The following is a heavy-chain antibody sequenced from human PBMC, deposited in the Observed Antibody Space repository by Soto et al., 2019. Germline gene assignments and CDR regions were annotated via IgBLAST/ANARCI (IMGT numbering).Heavy chain of an antibody. Sequence: EVQLVESGGGLVQPGGSLRVSCAASGFTFSSYSMNWVRQAPGKGLEWVSSISSSSSYIYYADSVKGRFTISRDNAKNSLYLQMNSLRAEDTAVYYCARDRGRYYDSSGPPYGDVWGQGTTVTVSS. CDR2: ISSSSSYI. CDR1: GFTFSSYS. CDR3: ARDRGRYYDSSGPPYGDV. J-gene: IGHJ6*02. V-gene: IGHV3-21*01. D-gene: IGHD3-22*01.